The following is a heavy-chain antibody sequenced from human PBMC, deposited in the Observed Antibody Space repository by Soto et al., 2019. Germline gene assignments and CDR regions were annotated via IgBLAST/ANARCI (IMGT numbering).Heavy chain of an antibody. V-gene: IGHV4-59*08. Sequence: SGTLSLTCTVSGGSISSYYWSWIRQPPGKGLEWIGYIYYSGSTNYNPSLKSRVTISVDTSKNQFSLKLSSVTAADTAVYYCARNKVTLSDYWGQGTQVTVSS. CDR3: ARNKVTLSDY. J-gene: IGHJ4*02. CDR1: GGSISSYY. CDR2: IYYSGST. D-gene: IGHD2-21*02.